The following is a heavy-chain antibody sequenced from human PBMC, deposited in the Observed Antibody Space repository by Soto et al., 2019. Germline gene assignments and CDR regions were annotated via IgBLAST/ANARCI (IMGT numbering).Heavy chain of an antibody. CDR3: AREGYCSSTSCYSFDY. V-gene: IGHV3-64*01. Sequence: EVQLVESGGGLVQPGGSLRLSCAASGFTFSSYAMHCVRQAPGKGPDYVSAISSNGGSTYYANSVKGRFTISRDNSKNTLYLQMGSLRAEDMAVYYCAREGYCSSTSCYSFDYWGQGTLVTVSS. CDR2: ISSNGGST. J-gene: IGHJ4*02. CDR1: GFTFSSYA. D-gene: IGHD2-2*01.